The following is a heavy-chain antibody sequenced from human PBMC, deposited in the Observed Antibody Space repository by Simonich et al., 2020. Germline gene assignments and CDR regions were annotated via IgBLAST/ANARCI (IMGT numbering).Heavy chain of an antibody. CDR3: ARDRDGDYDY. J-gene: IGHJ4*02. CDR1: GYSNSSGYY. CDR2: IYHSGST. Sequence: QVQLQESGPGLVKPSETLYLTCAVSGYSNSSGYYWGWIRQTPGKGMEWIGSIYHSGSTYYNPALKSRVTISVDTSKNQFSLKLSSVTAADTAVYYCARDRDGDYDYWGQGTLVTVSS. D-gene: IGHD4-17*01. V-gene: IGHV4-38-2*02.